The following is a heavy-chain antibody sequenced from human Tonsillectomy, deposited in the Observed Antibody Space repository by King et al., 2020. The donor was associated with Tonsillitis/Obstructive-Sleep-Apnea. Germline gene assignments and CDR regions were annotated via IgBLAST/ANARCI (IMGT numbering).Heavy chain of an antibody. V-gene: IGHV2-26*01. CDR3: ARIQAESYDFWSGYYSHFDY. CDR1: GFSLSSARMG. J-gene: IGHJ4*02. D-gene: IGHD3-3*01. CDR2: IFSNDEK. Sequence: VTLQESGPVLVKPTETLTLTCTVSGFSLSSARMGVSWIRQPPGKALEWLAHIFSNDEKSYSTSPKSRVIISKDTSKSQVVLTMTNMDPVDTATYYCARIQAESYDFWSGYYSHFDYWGQGTLVTVSS.